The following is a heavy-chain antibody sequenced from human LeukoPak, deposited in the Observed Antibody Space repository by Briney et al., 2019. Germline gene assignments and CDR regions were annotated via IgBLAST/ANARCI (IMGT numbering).Heavy chain of an antibody. J-gene: IGHJ4*02. D-gene: IGHD3-10*01. CDR1: GFTFSSYA. Sequence: GGSLRLSCAASGFTFSSYAMSWVRQAPRKGLQWVSAISGIGGSTFYADSVKGRFTISRDNSKHTLYLQMNSLRAEDTAVYYCAKGPITMVRGVITPFDYWGQGTLVTVSS. V-gene: IGHV3-23*01. CDR2: ISGIGGST. CDR3: AKGPITMVRGVITPFDY.